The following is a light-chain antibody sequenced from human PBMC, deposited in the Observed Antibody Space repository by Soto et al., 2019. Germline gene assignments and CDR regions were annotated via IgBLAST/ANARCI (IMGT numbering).Light chain of an antibody. CDR2: DAS. CDR3: QQRSNWPWT. V-gene: IGKV3-11*01. J-gene: IGKJ1*01. CDR1: QSVSSY. Sequence: EIVLTQSPATLSLSPGARAPLSCRASQSVSSYLAWYQKKPGQDPRILIYDASNRATGIPARFSGSGSGTDFTLTISSLEPEDFAVYFCQQRSNWPWTFGQGTKVDIK.